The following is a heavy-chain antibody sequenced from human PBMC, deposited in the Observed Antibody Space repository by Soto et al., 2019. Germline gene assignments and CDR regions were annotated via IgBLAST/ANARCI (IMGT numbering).Heavy chain of an antibody. CDR2: ISAYNGNT. CDR3: AREGAVVPANYVMDV. V-gene: IGHV1-18*04. D-gene: IGHD2-2*01. J-gene: IGHJ6*02. Sequence: ASVKVSCKASGYTFTSYGISWVRQAPGQGLEWMGWISAYNGNTNYAEKLQGRVTMTTATSTSTAYMELRSLRSDDTAVYSCAREGAVVPANYVMDVWGQGPTVTVSS. CDR1: GYTFTSYG.